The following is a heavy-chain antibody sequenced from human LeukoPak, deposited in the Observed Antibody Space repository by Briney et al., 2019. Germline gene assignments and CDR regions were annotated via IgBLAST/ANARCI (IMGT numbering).Heavy chain of an antibody. CDR2: IYHSGST. CDR1: GYSISSGYF. Sequence: SETLSLTCTVSGYSISSGYFWGWIRPPPGKGLEWIGSIYHSGSTYYNPSLKSRATISVDTSKNQFSLKLSSVTAADTAVYYCAREFVGSGRYYNYWGQGTLVTVSS. J-gene: IGHJ4*02. V-gene: IGHV4-38-2*02. D-gene: IGHD3-10*01. CDR3: AREFVGSGRYYNY.